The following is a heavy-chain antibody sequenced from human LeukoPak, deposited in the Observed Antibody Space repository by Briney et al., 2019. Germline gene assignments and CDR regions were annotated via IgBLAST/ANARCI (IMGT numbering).Heavy chain of an antibody. Sequence: SETLSLTCTFSGGSFSNYYWGWIRQPPGKGLEWIGLINYSGSTNYNPSLKSRVTISADTSKNQFSLKLSSVTAADTAVYYCAREPRSSSSWYYFVYWGQGTLVTVSS. D-gene: IGHD6-13*01. V-gene: IGHV4-59*01. CDR3: AREPRSSSSWYYFVY. J-gene: IGHJ4*02. CDR1: GGSFSNYY. CDR2: INYSGST.